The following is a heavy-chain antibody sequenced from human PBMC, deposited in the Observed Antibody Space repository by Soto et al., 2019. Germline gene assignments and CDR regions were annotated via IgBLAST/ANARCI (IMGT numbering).Heavy chain of an antibody. J-gene: IGHJ4*02. CDR3: ARDRHDQSSSWYASHFDY. Sequence: GASVKVSCKASGYTFTSYGMYWVHQAPGQRLEWMGWINAGNGNTKYSQKFQGRVTITRDTSASTAYMELSSLRSEDTAVYYCARDRHDQSSSWYASHFDYWGQGTLVTVSS. D-gene: IGHD6-13*01. CDR1: GYTFTSYG. CDR2: INAGNGNT. V-gene: IGHV1-3*01.